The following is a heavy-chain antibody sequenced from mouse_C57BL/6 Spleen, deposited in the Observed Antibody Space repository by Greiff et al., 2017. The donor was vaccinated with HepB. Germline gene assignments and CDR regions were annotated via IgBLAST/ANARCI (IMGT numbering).Heavy chain of an antibody. Sequence: QVQLKQPGAELVMPGASVKLSCKASGYTFTSYWMHWVKQRPGQGLEWIGEIDPSDSYTNYNQKFKGKSTLTVDKSSSTAYMQLSSLTSEDSAVYYCARSRGGGNLNFDYWGQGTTLTVSS. CDR3: ARSRGGGNLNFDY. J-gene: IGHJ2*01. CDR1: GYTFTSYW. CDR2: IDPSDSYT. V-gene: IGHV1-69*01. D-gene: IGHD2-1*01.